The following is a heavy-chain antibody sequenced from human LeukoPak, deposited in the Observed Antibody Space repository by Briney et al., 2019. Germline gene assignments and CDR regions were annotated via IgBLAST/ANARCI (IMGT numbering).Heavy chain of an antibody. CDR3: AKDPESSSWVDYMDV. CDR2: IRSDGSNK. D-gene: IGHD6-13*01. J-gene: IGHJ6*03. CDR1: GFSFSSYG. V-gene: IGHV3-30*02. Sequence: PGGSLRLSCAGSGFSFSSYGMHWVRQAPGKGLEWMAFIRSDGSNKYYADSVKGRFTISRDNSKNTLYLQMNSLRAEDTAVYFCAKDPESSSWVDYMDVWGKGTTVTVSS.